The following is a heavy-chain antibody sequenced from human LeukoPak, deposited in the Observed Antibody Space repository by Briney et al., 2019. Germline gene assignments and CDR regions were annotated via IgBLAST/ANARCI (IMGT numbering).Heavy chain of an antibody. CDR2: IYYSGSI. CDR1: GGSISSYY. CDR3: ARQPGGTAAFDI. V-gene: IGHV4-59*08. D-gene: IGHD1-14*01. Sequence: SETLSLTCTVSGGSISSYYWSWIRQPPGKGLEWIAYIYYSGSINYNPSLKSRVTISVDTSKNQFSLKLSSVTAADTAVYYCARQPGGTAAFDICGQGTMVTVSS. J-gene: IGHJ3*02.